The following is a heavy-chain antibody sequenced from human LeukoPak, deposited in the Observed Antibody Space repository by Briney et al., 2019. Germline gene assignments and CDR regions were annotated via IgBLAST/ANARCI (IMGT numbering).Heavy chain of an antibody. CDR3: ARGGIAVNFGY. V-gene: IGHV1-18*01. J-gene: IGHJ4*02. Sequence: ASVKVSCKASGYTFTSYVINWVRQAPGQGLEWMGWISAYNGNTNYAQKLQGRVTMATNTSTSTAYMELRSLRSDDTAVYYCARGGIAVNFGYWGQGTLVTVSS. CDR1: GYTFTSYV. D-gene: IGHD6-19*01. CDR2: ISAYNGNT.